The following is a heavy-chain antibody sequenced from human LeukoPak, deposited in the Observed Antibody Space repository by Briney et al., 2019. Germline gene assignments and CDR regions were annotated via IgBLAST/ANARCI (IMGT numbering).Heavy chain of an antibody. J-gene: IGHJ6*03. D-gene: IGHD2-15*01. CDR3: ARVVGHYYYMDV. CDR1: GFTFSSYS. Sequence: GGSLRLSCAASGFTFSSYSMNWVRQAPGKGLEWVSSISSSSSYIYYADSVKGRFTISRDNAKNSLYLQMNSLRAEDTAVYYCARVVGHYYYMDVWGKGTTVTVSS. CDR2: ISSSSSYI. V-gene: IGHV3-21*01.